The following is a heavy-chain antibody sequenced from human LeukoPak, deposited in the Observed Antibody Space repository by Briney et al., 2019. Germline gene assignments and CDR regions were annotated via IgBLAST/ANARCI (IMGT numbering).Heavy chain of an antibody. D-gene: IGHD2-21*02. CDR1: GYTFTSYG. CDR2: ISAYNDNT. CDR3: AREAYCGGDCYLDY. V-gene: IGHV1-18*01. Sequence: ASVKVSCKDSGYTFTSYGISWVRQAPGQGLEWMGWISAYNDNTNYAQKLQGRVTMTTDTSTSTAYMELRSLRSDDTAVYYCAREAYCGGDCYLDYWGQGTLVTVSS. J-gene: IGHJ4*02.